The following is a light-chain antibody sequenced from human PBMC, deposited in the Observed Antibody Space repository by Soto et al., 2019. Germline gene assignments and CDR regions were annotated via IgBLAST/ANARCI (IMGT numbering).Light chain of an antibody. J-gene: IGKJ3*01. CDR3: QQYHDWPFT. CDR1: QSVSNN. CDR2: GAS. Sequence: EIVMMQFLATLSVSPGEGATLSCRASQSVSNNLAWYQQKPGQAPRLLVYGASTRSTGIPARFSGSGSETEFTLTLSSLQSEDFAVYYCQQYHDWPFTFGPGTKVDVK. V-gene: IGKV3-15*01.